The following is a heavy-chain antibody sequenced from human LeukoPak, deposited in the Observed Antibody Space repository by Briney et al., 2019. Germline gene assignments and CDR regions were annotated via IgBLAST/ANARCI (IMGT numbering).Heavy chain of an antibody. J-gene: IGHJ5*02. CDR2: IKYDGSEK. CDR1: AFAFSSHW. Sequence: GGSLRLSCAASAFAFSSHWMSWVRQAPGKGLEWVANIKYDGSEKYYIDSVKGRFTISRDNAKNFLYLQMNGLRAEDTSVYYCARGGDWFGPWGQGTLVTVSS. V-gene: IGHV3-7*01. D-gene: IGHD2-15*01. CDR3: ARGGDWFGP.